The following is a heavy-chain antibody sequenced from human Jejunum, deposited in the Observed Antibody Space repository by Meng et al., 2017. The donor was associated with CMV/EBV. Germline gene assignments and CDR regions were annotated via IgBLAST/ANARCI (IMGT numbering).Heavy chain of an antibody. V-gene: IGHV1-8*01. CDR3: ATGVADFEY. D-gene: IGHD6-19*01. CDR1: ESTFTSYD. Sequence: QVQLVQSGAEVKKPGDSVVGSGKASESTFTSYDINWVRQGTGQGLEWMGWMNPNRGTTGYAQKFQGRVTMTRNISKSTAYMDLSSLRSEDTAVYYCATGVADFEYWGQGTMVTVSS. CDR2: MNPNRGTT. J-gene: IGHJ4*02.